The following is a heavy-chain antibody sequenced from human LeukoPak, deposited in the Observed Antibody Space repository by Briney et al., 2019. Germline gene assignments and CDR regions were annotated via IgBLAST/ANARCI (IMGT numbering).Heavy chain of an antibody. D-gene: IGHD5-24*01. J-gene: IGHJ3*02. CDR2: IKPKTGGT. CDR1: GYIFTGHY. V-gene: IGHV1-2*06. CDR3: ARVGDGLNDAFDI. Sequence: GASVKVSCKASGYIFTGHYMNWVRQVPGQGLEWMGRIKPKTGGTNYAQNFQGRVTMTRDTSISTTYMELSRLRSDDTAVYYCARVGDGLNDAFDIWGQGTMVTVSS.